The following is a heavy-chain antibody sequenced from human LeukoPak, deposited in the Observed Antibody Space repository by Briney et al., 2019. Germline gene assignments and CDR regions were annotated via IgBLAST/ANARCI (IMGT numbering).Heavy chain of an antibody. J-gene: IGHJ4*02. CDR1: GFSLSTNF. CDR2: ITNSGRST. CDR3: AREASGYYHVFDS. V-gene: IGHV3-11*04. Sequence: GGSLRLSCEASGFSLSTNFISWIRQAPGKGLEWVSYITNSGRSTKYADAVKGRFTISRDNTKQSVYLEMTDLRAEDTAVYYCAREASGYYHVFDSWGQGTLVTVSS. D-gene: IGHD3-3*01.